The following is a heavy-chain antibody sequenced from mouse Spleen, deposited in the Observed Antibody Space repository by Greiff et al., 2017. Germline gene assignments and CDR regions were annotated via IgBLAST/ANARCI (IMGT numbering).Heavy chain of an antibody. CDR1: GYTFTSYY. CDR2: IYPGNVNT. D-gene: IGHD3-1*01. CDR3: ARSGYPYAMDY. Sequence: VQLVESGPELVKPGASVRISCKASGYTFTSYYIHWVKQRPGQGLEWIGWIYPGNVNTKYNEKFKGKATLTADKSSSTAYMQLSSLTSEDSAVYFCARSGYPYAMDYWGQGTSVTVSS. V-gene: IGHV1S56*01. J-gene: IGHJ4*01.